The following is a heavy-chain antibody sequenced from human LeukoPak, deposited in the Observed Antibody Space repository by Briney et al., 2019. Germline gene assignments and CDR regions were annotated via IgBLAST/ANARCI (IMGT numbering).Heavy chain of an antibody. CDR1: RGSISTYY. CDR2: IYTSGST. J-gene: IGHJ3*02. Sequence: PSETLSLTCTVSRGSISTYYWSWIRQPAGKGLEWIGRIYTSGSTNYNPSLKSRVTMSVDTSKNQFSLKLSSVTAADTAVYYCAKTDMIVVVISNKPDAFDIWGQGTMVTVSS. CDR3: AKTDMIVVVISNKPDAFDI. V-gene: IGHV4-4*07. D-gene: IGHD3-22*01.